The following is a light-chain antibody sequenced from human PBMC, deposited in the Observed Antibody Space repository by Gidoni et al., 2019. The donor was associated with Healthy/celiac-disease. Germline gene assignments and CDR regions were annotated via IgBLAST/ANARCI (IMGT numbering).Light chain of an antibody. Sequence: EIVLTQYPCTLSLSPGERATFSCRASKSVSSSYLAWYQQKPGQAPRLLIYGASSRATGIPDRFSGSGSGTDFTLTISRLEPEDFAVYYCQQYGSSPTFGQGTKVEIK. CDR3: QQYGSSPT. V-gene: IGKV3-20*01. CDR1: KSVSSSY. J-gene: IGKJ1*01. CDR2: GAS.